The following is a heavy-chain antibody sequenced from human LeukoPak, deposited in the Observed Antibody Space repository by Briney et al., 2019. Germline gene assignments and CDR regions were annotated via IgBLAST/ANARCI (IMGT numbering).Heavy chain of an antibody. CDR1: GYSISSGSY. CDR3: ARQVSWSIFGGNWFDP. Sequence: SETLSLTCAVSGYSISSGSYWGWIRQPPGKGLDWIASIYHSGNTYYNPSLKSRVTISVDTSKNQFSLKLSSVTAADTAVYYCARQVSWSIFGGNWFDPWGQGTLVTVSS. V-gene: IGHV4-38-2*01. D-gene: IGHD3-3*01. CDR2: IYHSGNT. J-gene: IGHJ5*02.